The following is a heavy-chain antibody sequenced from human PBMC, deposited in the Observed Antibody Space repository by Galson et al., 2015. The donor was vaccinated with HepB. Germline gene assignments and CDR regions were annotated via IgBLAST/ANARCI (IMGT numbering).Heavy chain of an antibody. CDR2: IYYSGST. CDR1: GGSISSSSYY. J-gene: IGHJ3*02. CDR3: AREYSSSSRVWAFDI. Sequence: ETLSLTCTVSGGSISSSSYYWGWIRQPPGKGLEWIGSIYYSGSTYYNPSLKSRVTISVDTSKNQFSLKLSSVTAADTAVYYCAREYSSSSRVWAFDIWGQGTMVTVSS. V-gene: IGHV4-39*07. D-gene: IGHD6-6*01.